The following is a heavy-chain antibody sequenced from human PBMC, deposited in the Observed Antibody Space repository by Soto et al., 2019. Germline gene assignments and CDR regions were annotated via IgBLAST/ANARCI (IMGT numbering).Heavy chain of an antibody. CDR2: IASDGKDK. D-gene: IGHD1-26*01. V-gene: IGHV3-30*03. CDR3: ARDRYPFDY. J-gene: IGHJ4*02. CDR1: GFTFSNYA. Sequence: GGSLRLSCAASGFTFSNYAIHWVRQAPGKGLEWVAVIASDGKDKRYADSVKGRFTISRDNSKNTVYLRMNSLRGEDTAVYYCARDRYPFDYWGQGTLVTVS.